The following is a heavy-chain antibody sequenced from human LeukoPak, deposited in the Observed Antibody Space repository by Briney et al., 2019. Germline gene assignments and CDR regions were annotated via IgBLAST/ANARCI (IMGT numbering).Heavy chain of an antibody. CDR1: GYTFTGYY. D-gene: IGHD6-13*01. Sequence: GASVKVSCKASGYTFTGYYMHWVRQAPGQGLEWMGWINPNSGGTNYAQKFQGRVTITRDTSTATAYMELSSLRSEDTALYYCARGRAAPGTGLEDYWGQGTLVAVSS. CDR3: ARGRAAPGTGLEDY. J-gene: IGHJ4*02. V-gene: IGHV1-2*02. CDR2: INPNSGGT.